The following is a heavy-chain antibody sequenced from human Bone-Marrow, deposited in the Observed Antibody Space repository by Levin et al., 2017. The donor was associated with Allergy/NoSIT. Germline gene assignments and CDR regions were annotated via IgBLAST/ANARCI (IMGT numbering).Heavy chain of an antibody. Sequence: GESLKISCAASGFTFSDYAMNWVRQAPGKGLEWVSYISSSGGTIYYADSVKGRFTISRDSAQNSLSLQMDSLRTEDTALYYCVRDGYSIGRNSPHFDYWGQGTLVTVSS. CDR2: ISSSGGTI. CDR3: VRDGYSIGRNSPHFDY. D-gene: IGHD5-18*01. CDR1: GFTFSDYA. J-gene: IGHJ4*02. V-gene: IGHV3-48*01.